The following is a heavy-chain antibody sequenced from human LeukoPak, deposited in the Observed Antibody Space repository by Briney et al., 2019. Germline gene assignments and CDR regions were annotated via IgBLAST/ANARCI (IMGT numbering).Heavy chain of an antibody. V-gene: IGHV4-59*01. CDR2: IYYSGST. J-gene: IGHJ5*02. Sequence: PSETLSITCTVSGGSISSYYWSLIRQPPRKGLDWIGYIYYSGSTNYNPSLKSRVTISVDTSKNQFSLKLSSVTAADTAVYYCARALGGGSSAWFDPWGQGTLVTVSS. CDR1: GGSISSYY. CDR3: ARALGGGSSAWFDP. D-gene: IGHD1-26*01.